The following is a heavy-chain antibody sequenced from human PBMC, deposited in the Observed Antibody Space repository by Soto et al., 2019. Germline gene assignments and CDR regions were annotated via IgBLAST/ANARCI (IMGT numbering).Heavy chain of an antibody. Sequence: GGSLRLSCAASGFTFSGSALHWVRQASGKGLEWVGRIRSEANSYATEYAASVKGRFTISRDDSKNRGYLQMNSLKTDDTAAYYCTRSLDIVVVVGPPRELDYWGQGTLVTVSS. V-gene: IGHV3-73*01. CDR2: IRSEANSYAT. J-gene: IGHJ4*02. D-gene: IGHD2-15*01. CDR3: TRSLDIVVVVGPPRELDY. CDR1: GFTFSGSA.